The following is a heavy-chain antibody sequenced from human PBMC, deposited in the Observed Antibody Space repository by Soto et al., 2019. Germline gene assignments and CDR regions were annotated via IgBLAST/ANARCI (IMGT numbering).Heavy chain of an antibody. D-gene: IGHD2-2*01. CDR3: ARGETDVVVRRMDV. Sequence: QVQLQQWGAGLLKPSETLSLTCAVYGGSFSGYYWSWIRQPPGEGLEWIGEINHSGSTNYNPSLKSRVTISVDTSKNQFSLKLSSVTAADTAVYYCARGETDVVVRRMDVWGKGTTVTVSS. V-gene: IGHV4-34*01. J-gene: IGHJ6*04. CDR2: INHSGST. CDR1: GGSFSGYY.